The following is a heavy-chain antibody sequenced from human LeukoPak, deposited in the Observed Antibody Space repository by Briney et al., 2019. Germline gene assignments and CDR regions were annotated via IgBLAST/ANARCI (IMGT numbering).Heavy chain of an antibody. CDR2: ISSSGSTI. V-gene: IGHV3-48*03. CDR1: EFTFSSYE. CDR3: ARGPHPYTSGWYHFDY. D-gene: IGHD6-19*01. Sequence: GGSLRLSCAASEFTFSSYEMNWVRQAPGKGLEWVSYISSSGSTIYYADSVKGRFTISRDNATNSLYLQMNSLRVEDTAVYYCARGPHPYTSGWYHFDYWGQGTLVTVSS. J-gene: IGHJ4*02.